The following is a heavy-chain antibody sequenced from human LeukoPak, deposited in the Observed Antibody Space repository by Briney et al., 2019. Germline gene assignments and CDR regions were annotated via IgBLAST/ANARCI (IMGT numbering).Heavy chain of an antibody. CDR1: GYSISSGYY. CDR3: ARVLVDYYGSNMGSYYYYYYMDV. V-gene: IGHV4-38-2*02. Sequence: SETLSLTCTVSGYSISSGYYWGWIRQPPGKGLEWIGSIYHSGSTYYNPSLKSRVTISVDTSKNQFSLKLSSVTAADTAVYYCARVLVDYYGSNMGSYYYYYYMDVWGKGTTVTVSS. J-gene: IGHJ6*03. D-gene: IGHD3-10*01. CDR2: IYHSGST.